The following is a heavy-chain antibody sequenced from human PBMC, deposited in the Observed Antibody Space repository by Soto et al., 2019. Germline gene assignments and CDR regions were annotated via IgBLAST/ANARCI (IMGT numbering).Heavy chain of an antibody. CDR3: ARQRPTDGRWEFANYYGTDV. CDR2: INHSGST. Sequence: PSETLSLTCAVYGGSFRGFYWSWIRQPPGKGLEWIGEINHSGSTKYNPSLKSRVTISVDTSKNQFSLKLSSVTAADTAVYYCARQRPTDGRWEFANYYGTDVWGQGTPVTVSS. CDR1: GGSFRGFY. V-gene: IGHV4-34*01. J-gene: IGHJ6*02. D-gene: IGHD1-26*01.